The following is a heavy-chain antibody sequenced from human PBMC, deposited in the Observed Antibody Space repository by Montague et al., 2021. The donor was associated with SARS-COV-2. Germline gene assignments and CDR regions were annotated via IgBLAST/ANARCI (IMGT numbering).Heavy chain of an antibody. CDR1: GVSISSGDYS. CDR2: IYESGST. V-gene: IGHV4-30-2*06. J-gene: IGHJ3*01. CDR3: ARKIIANAFGV. Sequence: TLSLTCTVSGVSISSGDYSWNWIRQSPGKDLEWIGFIYESGSTLYNPSLKSRITISVYRSKNQFSLRFNSVTAADTSGYYCARKIIANAFGVWGQGTTVTVSA. D-gene: IGHD2/OR15-2a*01.